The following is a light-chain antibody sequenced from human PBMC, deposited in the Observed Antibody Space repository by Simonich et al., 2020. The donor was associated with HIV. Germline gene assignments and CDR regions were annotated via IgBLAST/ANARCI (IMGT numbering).Light chain of an antibody. CDR1: QCISIW. V-gene: IGKV1-5*03. CDR2: KAS. CDR3: QQLNSFPLT. Sequence: DIQMTQSPSTLSASVGARVTITCRASQCISIWLAWYQQKPGKAPKLLIYKASSLESGVPSRFSGSGSGTEFTLTISSLQPDDYATYYCQQLNSFPLTFGGGTKVEI. J-gene: IGKJ4*01.